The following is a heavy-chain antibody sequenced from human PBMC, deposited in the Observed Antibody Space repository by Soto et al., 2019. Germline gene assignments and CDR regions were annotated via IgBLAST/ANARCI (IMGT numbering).Heavy chain of an antibody. D-gene: IGHD3-16*01. CDR3: ARWGTTGGLDV. Sequence: QVQLVESGGGVVQPGTSLRLSCVGSGFTFRSFVIHWVRQAPGKGLEWVALTSYDGSNKYYDDSVKGRFTISRDNSRNTVELKMDSLRLEDTALYYCARWGTTGGLDVWGQGTLVSVSS. V-gene: IGHV3-30*19. J-gene: IGHJ4*02. CDR1: GFTFRSFV. CDR2: TSYDGSNK.